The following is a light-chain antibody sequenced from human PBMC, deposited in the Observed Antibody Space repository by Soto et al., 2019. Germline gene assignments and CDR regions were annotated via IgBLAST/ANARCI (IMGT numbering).Light chain of an antibody. CDR3: QSYDNSLSGFGV. Sequence: QLVLTQPPSVSGAPGQRVTISCTGSSSNIGAGYHVHWYQQLPGTAPKLLIYGNSNRPSGVPDRFSGSKSGTSASLAITGLQAEDEADYYCQSYDNSLSGFGVFGGGTKLTVL. CDR1: SSNIGAGYH. J-gene: IGLJ3*02. V-gene: IGLV1-40*01. CDR2: GNS.